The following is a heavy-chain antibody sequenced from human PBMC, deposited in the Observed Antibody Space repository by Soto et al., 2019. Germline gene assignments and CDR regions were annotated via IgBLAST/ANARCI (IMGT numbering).Heavy chain of an antibody. Sequence: SQTFSLTCAISGDSVSSNSAAWNWIRQSPSRGLEWLGRTYYRSKWYNDYAVSVKSRITINPDTSKNQFSLQLNSVTPEDTAVYYCEYYDFWSGPGWAFDIWGQGTMVTVSS. J-gene: IGHJ3*02. CDR1: GDSVSSNSAA. CDR3: EYYDFWSGPGWAFDI. CDR2: TYYRSKWYN. V-gene: IGHV6-1*01. D-gene: IGHD3-3*01.